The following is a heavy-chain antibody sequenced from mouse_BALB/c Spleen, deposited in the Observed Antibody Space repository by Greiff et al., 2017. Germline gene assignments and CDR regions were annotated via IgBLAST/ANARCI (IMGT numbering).Heavy chain of an antibody. V-gene: IGHV2-6-7*01. J-gene: IGHJ4*01. CDR2: IWGDGST. Sequence: QVQLMESGPGLVAPSQSLSITCTVSGFSLTGYGVNWVRQPPGKGLEWLGMIWGDGSTDYNSALKSRLSISKDNSKSQVFLKMNSLQTDDTARYYCARSHYGNYVYDAMDYWGQGTSVTVSA. CDR3: ARSHYGNYVYDAMDY. D-gene: IGHD2-1*01. CDR1: GFSLTGYG.